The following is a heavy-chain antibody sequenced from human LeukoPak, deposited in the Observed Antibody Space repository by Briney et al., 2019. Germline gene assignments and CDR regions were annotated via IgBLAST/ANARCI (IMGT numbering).Heavy chain of an antibody. CDR2: IRSNSNNYAT. V-gene: IGHV3-73*01. D-gene: IGHD3-10*01. Sequence: GGSLRLSCAASGFILSGSGIHWVGLASGTGLEWVGRIRSNSNNYATSYAASVKGRFTVSRDDSKNTAYLTMNSLETEDTAIYYCTRLDEAAEGFVRGAVTRAYDIWGQGTMVTVSS. CDR1: GFILSGSG. CDR3: TRLDEAAEGFVRGAVTRAYDI. J-gene: IGHJ3*02.